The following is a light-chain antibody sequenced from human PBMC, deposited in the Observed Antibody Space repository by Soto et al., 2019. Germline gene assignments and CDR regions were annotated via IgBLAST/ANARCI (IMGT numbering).Light chain of an antibody. CDR2: DSS. Sequence: EIVMTQSPATLSVSPGERGTLSCRASQGISSNLAWYQQKPGQAPRLLIHDSSTRATGIPARFSGSGSGTEFTLTISSLQSEDFQVYYCQQYDNWPHTFGQGTSLEI. CDR3: QQYDNWPHT. J-gene: IGKJ2*01. V-gene: IGKV3-15*01. CDR1: QGISSN.